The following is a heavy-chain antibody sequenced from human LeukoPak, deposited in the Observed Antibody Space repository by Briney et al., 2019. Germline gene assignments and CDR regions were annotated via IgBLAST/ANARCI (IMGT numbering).Heavy chain of an antibody. V-gene: IGHV3-53*01. Sequence: PGGSLRLSCAASGFTVSSNYMSWVRQAPGKGLEWVSVIYSGGSTYYADSVKGRFTISRDNSKNTLFLQMNSLRAEDTAVYYCAKDPYYYDTSGYNGDYWGQGTLVTVSS. D-gene: IGHD3-22*01. CDR3: AKDPYYYDTSGYNGDY. J-gene: IGHJ4*02. CDR2: IYSGGST. CDR1: GFTVSSNY.